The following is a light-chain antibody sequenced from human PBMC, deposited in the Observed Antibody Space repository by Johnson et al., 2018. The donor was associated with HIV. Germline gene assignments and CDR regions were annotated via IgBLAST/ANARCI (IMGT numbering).Light chain of an antibody. CDR3: GTGERSLSAPNV. CDR2: DNN. Sequence: QSVLTQPPSVSAAPGQKVTISCSGSSSNIGNNYVSWYQQLPGTAPKLLIYDNNKRPSGIPDRFSGSKYGTSATLGITGLQTGDEADYYCGTGERSLSAPNVFGTGTKVPFL. J-gene: IGLJ1*01. CDR1: SSNIGNNY. V-gene: IGLV1-51*01.